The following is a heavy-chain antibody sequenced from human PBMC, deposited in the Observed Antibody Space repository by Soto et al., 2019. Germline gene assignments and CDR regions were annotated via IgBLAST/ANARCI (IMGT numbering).Heavy chain of an antibody. Sequence: QVQLVQSGAEVKKPGSSVKVSCKASGGTFSSYAISWVRQAPGQGLEWMGGIIPIFGTANYAQKFQGRVTITEDESTSTDYMELSSLRSEDKAVYYCARDDSSSWYDHHSGSYYYGMDVWGQGTTVTLSS. J-gene: IGHJ6*02. CDR1: GGTFSSYA. V-gene: IGHV1-69*01. D-gene: IGHD6-13*01. CDR3: ARDDSSSWYDHHSGSYYYGMDV. CDR2: IIPIFGTA.